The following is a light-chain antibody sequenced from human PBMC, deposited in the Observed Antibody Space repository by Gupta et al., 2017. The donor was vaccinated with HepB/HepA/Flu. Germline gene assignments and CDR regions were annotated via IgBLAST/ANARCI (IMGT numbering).Light chain of an antibody. CDR1: QSPLHSNGYNY. Sequence: DTVMTQSPLSLPVTPGEPASISCRSSQSPLHSNGYNYLDWYLQKPGQSPQLLIYLGSNRASGVPDRFSGSGSGTDFTLKISRVETKDIGVYYCMQALQTPITFGQGTRLEIK. CDR2: LGS. CDR3: MQALQTPIT. J-gene: IGKJ5*01. V-gene: IGKV2-28*01.